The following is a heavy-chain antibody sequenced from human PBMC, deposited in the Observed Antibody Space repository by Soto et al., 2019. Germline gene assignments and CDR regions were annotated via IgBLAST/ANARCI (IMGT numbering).Heavy chain of an antibody. V-gene: IGHV1-18*01. CDR2: ISAYNGNT. D-gene: IGHD2-15*01. CDR3: ARDNRYCSGGSCYLNWFDP. Sequence: ASVTVSCKASGGTFSSYAISWVRQAPGQGLEWMGWISAYNGNTNYAQKLQGRVTMTTDTSTSTAYMELRSLRSDDTAVYYCARDNRYCSGGSCYLNWFDPWGQGTLVTVSS. J-gene: IGHJ5*02. CDR1: GGTFSSYA.